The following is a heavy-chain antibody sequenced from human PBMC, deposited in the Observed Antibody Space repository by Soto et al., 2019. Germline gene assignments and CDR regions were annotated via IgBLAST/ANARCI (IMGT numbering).Heavy chain of an antibody. CDR3: ARLDTAMVHYYYYGMDV. V-gene: IGHV5-51*01. D-gene: IGHD5-18*01. CDR1: GYSFTSYW. J-gene: IGHJ6*02. CDR2: IYPGDSDT. Sequence: PGESLKISCKGSGYSFTSYWIGWVRQMPGRGLEWMGIIYPGDSDTRYSPSFQGQVTISADKSISTAYLQWSSLKASDTAMYYCARLDTAMVHYYYYGMDVWGQGTTVTVSS.